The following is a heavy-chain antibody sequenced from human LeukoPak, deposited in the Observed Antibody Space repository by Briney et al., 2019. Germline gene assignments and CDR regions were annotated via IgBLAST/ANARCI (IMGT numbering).Heavy chain of an antibody. CDR1: GFTFSSYN. CDR3: AKGGGYEAQYYYYYLDV. Sequence: GGSLRLSCAASGFTFSSYNMNWVRQAPGKGLEWVSGISGSGGSTYYADSVKGRFTVSRDNSKNTLYLQMKSLRAEDTAVYYCAKGGGYEAQYYYYYLDVWGKGTTVTISS. J-gene: IGHJ6*03. CDR2: ISGSGGST. D-gene: IGHD5-12*01. V-gene: IGHV3-23*01.